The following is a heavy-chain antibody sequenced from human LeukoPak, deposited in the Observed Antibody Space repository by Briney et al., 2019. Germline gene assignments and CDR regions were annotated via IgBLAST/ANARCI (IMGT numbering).Heavy chain of an antibody. CDR2: IRSKANSYAT. V-gene: IGHV3-73*01. CDR3: TTDFRYGAD. D-gene: IGHD4-17*01. CDR1: GFTFSGSD. J-gene: IGHJ4*02. Sequence: PGGSLKLSCAASGFTFSGSDIHWVSQASGKGLEWVGRIRSKANSYATVFAASVKGRFTISRDDSKNTAYLQMNSLRAEDTAVYYCTTDFRYGADWGQGTLVSVSS.